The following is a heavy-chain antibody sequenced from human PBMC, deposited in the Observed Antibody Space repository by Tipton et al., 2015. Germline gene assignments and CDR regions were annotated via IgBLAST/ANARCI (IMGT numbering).Heavy chain of an antibody. CDR3: ARDDSSGYYFDC. V-gene: IGHV4-31*03. D-gene: IGHD3-22*01. Sequence: TLSLTCNVSGGSINRDGYYWSWIRHFPGTGLEWIGYIHYSGKTFYNPSLKRRLAMSVDTSQNQFSLMVSSVTAADTAVYYCARDDSSGYYFDCWGQGILVTVSS. CDR1: GGSINRDGYY. CDR2: IHYSGKT. J-gene: IGHJ4*02.